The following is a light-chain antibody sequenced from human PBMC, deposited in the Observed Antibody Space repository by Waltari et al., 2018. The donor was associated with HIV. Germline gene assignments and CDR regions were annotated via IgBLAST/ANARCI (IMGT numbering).Light chain of an antibody. V-gene: IGLV1-51*01. CDR1: SPNIGSNR. CDR3: GTWDSSLSAVL. CDR2: DNT. Sequence: QSVLTQPPPVSAAPGQKVTITCSGSSPNIGSNRVSWYQHLPGTAPKLLIYDNTKRPSGIPDRFSGSKSGTLATLGITGLQTGDEADYYCGTWDSSLSAVLFGGGTKLTVL. J-gene: IGLJ2*01.